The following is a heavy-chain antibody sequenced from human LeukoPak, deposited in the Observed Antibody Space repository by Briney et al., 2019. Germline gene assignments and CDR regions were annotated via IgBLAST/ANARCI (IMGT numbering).Heavy chain of an antibody. CDR1: GFSFSSYR. J-gene: IGHJ4*02. CDR2: INSSSGYI. V-gene: IGHV3-21*01. D-gene: IGHD6-13*01. Sequence: GGPLRLSCAASGFSFSSYRMNWVRQAPGKGLEWVSSINSSSGYIYYADSVKGRFTISRDNAKNSLYLQVTSLRAEDPAVYYCSRELDSSTWYRGFDYWGQGTLVTVSS. CDR3: SRELDSSTWYRGFDY.